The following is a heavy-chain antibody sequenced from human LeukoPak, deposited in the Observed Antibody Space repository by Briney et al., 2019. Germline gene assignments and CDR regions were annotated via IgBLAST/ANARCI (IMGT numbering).Heavy chain of an antibody. CDR3: ASLNNWFDP. V-gene: IGHV4-59*01. Sequence: SETLSLTCTVSGDSISSYYWSWIRQPPGKGLEWIGYIYYSGSTNYNPSLKSRVTISVDTSKNQFSLKLSSVTAADTAVYYCASLNNWFDPWGQGTLVTVSS. CDR2: IYYSGST. J-gene: IGHJ5*02. CDR1: GDSISSYY.